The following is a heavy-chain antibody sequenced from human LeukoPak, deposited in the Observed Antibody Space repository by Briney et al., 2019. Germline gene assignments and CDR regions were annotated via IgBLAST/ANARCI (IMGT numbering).Heavy chain of an antibody. CDR3: AKDKGDFWSGYYFDY. CDR1: GFTFDDYG. CDR2: INWNGGST. Sequence: GGSLRLSCAASGFTFDDYGMSWVRQAPGKGLEWVSGINWNGGSTGYADSVKGRFTISRDNAKNSLYLQMNSLRAEDTAVYYCAKDKGDFWSGYYFDYWGQGTLVTVSS. D-gene: IGHD3-3*01. J-gene: IGHJ4*02. V-gene: IGHV3-20*04.